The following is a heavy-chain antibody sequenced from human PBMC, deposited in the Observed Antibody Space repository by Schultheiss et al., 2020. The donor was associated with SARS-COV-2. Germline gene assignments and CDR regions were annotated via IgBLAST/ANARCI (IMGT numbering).Heavy chain of an antibody. CDR1: GGSINSGGYY. CDR3: AREVATVAFDI. CDR2: IYYSGST. Sequence: SETLSLTCTVSGGSINSGGYYWSWIRQHPGRGLEWIGYIYYSGSTYYNPSLKSRVTISVDTSKNQFSLKLSSVTAADTAVYYCAREVATVAFDIWGQGTMVTVSS. V-gene: IGHV4-31*03. D-gene: IGHD5-12*01. J-gene: IGHJ3*02.